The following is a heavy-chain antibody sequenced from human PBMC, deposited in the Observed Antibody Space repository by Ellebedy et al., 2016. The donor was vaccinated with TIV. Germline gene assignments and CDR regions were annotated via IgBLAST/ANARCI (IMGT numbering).Heavy chain of an antibody. V-gene: IGHV5-10-1*01. CDR3: ARFSGSYGGFDF. Sequence: GESLKISCEGSGYSFSTYWITWVRQMPGKGLESMGRIDPSDSYTKHSPSFQGHVTMSVDNSINTAYLQWSSLKASDTALYYCARFSGSYGGFDFWGQGTLVTVSS. D-gene: IGHD1-26*01. CDR2: IDPSDSYT. CDR1: GYSFSTYW. J-gene: IGHJ4*02.